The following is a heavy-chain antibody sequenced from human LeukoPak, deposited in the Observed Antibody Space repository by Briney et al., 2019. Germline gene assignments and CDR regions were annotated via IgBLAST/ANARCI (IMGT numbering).Heavy chain of an antibody. CDR1: GFTFSSYS. CDR2: ISSSSSYI. J-gene: IGHJ4*02. Sequence: PGGSLRLSCAASGFTFSSYSMNWVRQAPGKGLEWVSSISSSSSYIYYADSVKGRFTISRDSAKNSLYLQMNSLRAEDTAVYYCASTGGGGSYYYGSGSYYDILLFDYWGQGTLVTVSS. CDR3: ASTGGGGSYYYGSGSYYDILLFDY. D-gene: IGHD3-10*01. V-gene: IGHV3-21*01.